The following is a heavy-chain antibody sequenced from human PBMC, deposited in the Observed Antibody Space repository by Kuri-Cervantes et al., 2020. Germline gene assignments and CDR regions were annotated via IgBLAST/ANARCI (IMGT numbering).Heavy chain of an antibody. J-gene: IGHJ4*02. CDR2: IGTAGDT. CDR3: ASSVNTGGGGGY. D-gene: IGHD4-17*01. Sequence: GESLKISCAASGFTFSNYDMPWVRQPTGKSLVWVSTIGTAGDTYYRASVKGRFTISRENAKNSLYLQMNSLRAEDTAVYYCASSVNTGGGGGYCGQGTLVTVSS. V-gene: IGHV3-13*01. CDR1: GFTFSNYD.